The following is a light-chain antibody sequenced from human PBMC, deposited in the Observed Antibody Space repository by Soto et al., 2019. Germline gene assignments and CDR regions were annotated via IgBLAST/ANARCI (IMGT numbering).Light chain of an antibody. CDR2: DVS. Sequence: QSVLTQPASVSGSPGQSITISCTGTSSDVGGYNYVYWYQQHPGKAPKLMIYDVSNRPSGVSNRFSGSKSVNTASLTISGLQAEDEADYYCSSYTSSSTVVFGGGTKVTVL. J-gene: IGLJ2*01. CDR1: SSDVGGYNY. V-gene: IGLV2-14*01. CDR3: SSYTSSSTVV.